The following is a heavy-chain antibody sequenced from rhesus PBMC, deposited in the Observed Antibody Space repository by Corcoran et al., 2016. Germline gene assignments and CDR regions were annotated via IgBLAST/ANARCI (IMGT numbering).Heavy chain of an antibody. CDR2: IDPSDSVT. CDR3: AKGPYYNFWTGYYEEGYGLDS. J-gene: IGHJ6*01. Sequence: EVQLVQSGAEVKRPGESLKISCKTSGYSFTSYWISWVRQMPGQGLEWMGDIDPSDSVTRYSPSFQGQVTISADKSISTAYLQWSSLKASDTATYYCAKGPYYNFWTGYYEEGYGLDSWGQGVVVTVSS. D-gene: IGHD3-3*01. CDR1: GYSFTSYW. V-gene: IGHV5-2*01.